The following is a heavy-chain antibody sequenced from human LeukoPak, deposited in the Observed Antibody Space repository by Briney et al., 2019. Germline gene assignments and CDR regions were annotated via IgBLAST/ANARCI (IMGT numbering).Heavy chain of an antibody. V-gene: IGHV4-38-2*02. Sequence: PSETLSLTCTVSGYSISSGYYWGWIRQPPGRGLEWIGSIYYSGSTYYNPSLKSRVTISVDTSKNQFSLKLSSVTAADTAVYYCARQGRTRYYYYYMDVWGKGTTVTISS. CDR2: IYYSGST. CDR1: GYSISSGYY. D-gene: IGHD2-15*01. J-gene: IGHJ6*03. CDR3: ARQGRTRYYYYYMDV.